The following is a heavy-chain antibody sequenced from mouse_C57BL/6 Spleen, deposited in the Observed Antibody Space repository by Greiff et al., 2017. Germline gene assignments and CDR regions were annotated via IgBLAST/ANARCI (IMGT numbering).Heavy chain of an antibody. CDR1: GFSLTSYG. CDR2: IWSGGST. Sequence: VQLVESGPGLVQPSQSLSITCTVSGFSLTSYGVHWVRQSPGKGLEWLGVIWSGGSTDYNAAFISRLSISKDNSKSQVFFKMNSLQADDTAIYYCARKGDYGPWYFDVWGTGTTVTVSS. CDR3: ARKGDYGPWYFDV. J-gene: IGHJ1*03. D-gene: IGHD1-2*01. V-gene: IGHV2-2*01.